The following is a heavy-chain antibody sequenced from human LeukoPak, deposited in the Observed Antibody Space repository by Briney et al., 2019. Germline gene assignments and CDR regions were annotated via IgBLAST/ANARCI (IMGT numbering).Heavy chain of an antibody. CDR1: DGSFSDFY. V-gene: IGHV4-34*01. CDR2: ISHGGRT. D-gene: IGHD3-3*01. J-gene: IGHJ5*01. Sequence: PSQTLSLTCAVSDGSFSDFYWSWIRQPPGKGLEWIGEISHGGRTNYNLSLESRVTISVDTSKNHFSLKLTSVSAADTAVYYCAKGFLEWVPDSWGQGTLVAVSS. CDR3: AKGFLEWVPDS.